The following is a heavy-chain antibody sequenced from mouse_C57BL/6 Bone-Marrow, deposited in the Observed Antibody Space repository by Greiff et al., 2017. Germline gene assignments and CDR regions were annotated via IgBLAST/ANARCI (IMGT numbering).Heavy chain of an antibody. CDR1: GYTFTSYW. Sequence: QVQLQQPGAELVKPGASVKMSCKASGYTFTSYWITWVKQRPGQGLEWIGDIYPGSGSTNYNEKFKSKATLTVDTSSSTAYMQLISLTSEGSAVYYCAGVDLVYSYDGGCFDVWGTGTTVTVSS. CDR2: IYPGSGST. D-gene: IGHD2-12*01. J-gene: IGHJ1*03. CDR3: AGVDLVYSYDGGCFDV. V-gene: IGHV1-55*01.